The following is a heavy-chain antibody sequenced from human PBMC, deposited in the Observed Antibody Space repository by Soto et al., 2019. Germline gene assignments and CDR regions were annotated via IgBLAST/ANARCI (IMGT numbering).Heavy chain of an antibody. CDR3: ARVHYYDRSGYWDAFDI. D-gene: IGHD3-22*01. V-gene: IGHV1-3*01. J-gene: IGHJ3*02. CDR2: INPANGQT. CDR1: GYTFPSDD. Sequence: GXSVKVSCKASGYTFPSDDIHWLRHPPGQRLEWMGWINPANGQTEYSQRFQGRVTITRDTSARTAYMEMSSLRSEETAVYFCARVHYYDRSGYWDAFDIWGQGTKVTVS.